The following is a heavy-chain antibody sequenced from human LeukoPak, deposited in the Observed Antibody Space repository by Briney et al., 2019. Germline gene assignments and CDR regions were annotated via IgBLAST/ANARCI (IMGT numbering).Heavy chain of an antibody. CDR3: ATAYPRTDYYYYYGMDV. Sequence: ASVKVSCKVSGYTLTELSMHWVRQAPGKGLEGMGGFDPEDGETIYAQKFQGRVTMTEDTSTDTAYMELSSLRSEDTAVYYCATAYPRTDYYYYYGMDVWGQGTTVTVSS. V-gene: IGHV1-24*01. CDR1: GYTLTELS. CDR2: FDPEDGET. J-gene: IGHJ6*02.